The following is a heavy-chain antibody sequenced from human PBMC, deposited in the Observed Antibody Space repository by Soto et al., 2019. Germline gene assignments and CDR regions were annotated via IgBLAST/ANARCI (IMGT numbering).Heavy chain of an antibody. J-gene: IGHJ4*02. CDR2: INGDGSST. Sequence: GGSLRLSCAASGFTFSNYWMLWVRQAPGKGLVWVSRINGDGSSTTYADSVKGRFTISRDNAKNTLYLQMNSLRAEDTAVYYCATDSSGYYFVDYWGQGTLVTVSS. D-gene: IGHD3-22*01. V-gene: IGHV3-74*03. CDR1: GFTFSNYW. CDR3: ATDSSGYYFVDY.